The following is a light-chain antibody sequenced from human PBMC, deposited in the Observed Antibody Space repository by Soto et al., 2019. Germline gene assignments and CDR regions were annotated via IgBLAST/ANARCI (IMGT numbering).Light chain of an antibody. CDR1: QSVGSD. V-gene: IGKV3D-15*01. Sequence: ETVMTQSPATLSVSPGERVTLSCRASQSVGSDVAWYQQRHGQALRLLVYGASTRASGIPARFNGSGSGIDFTLTLSGLQSEDFAVYYCQQYSKWPRTFGLGTKVDIK. J-gene: IGKJ1*01. CDR2: GAS. CDR3: QQYSKWPRT.